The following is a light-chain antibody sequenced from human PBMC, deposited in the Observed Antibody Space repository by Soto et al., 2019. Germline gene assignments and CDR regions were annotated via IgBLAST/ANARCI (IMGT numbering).Light chain of an antibody. Sequence: DIQMTQSPSSLSASVGDSVTITCRASQAINNYLAWFQQRPGKAPKALIYAASSLHSGVPSKFSGSGSGTDFTLTITGLQPEDFATYYCQQYNCYPITFGQGTRLEIE. J-gene: IGKJ5*01. V-gene: IGKV1-16*02. CDR2: AAS. CDR1: QAINNY. CDR3: QQYNCYPIT.